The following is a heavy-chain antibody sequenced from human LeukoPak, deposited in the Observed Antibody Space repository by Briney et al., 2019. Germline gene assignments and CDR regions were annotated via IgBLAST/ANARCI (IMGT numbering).Heavy chain of an antibody. CDR1: GRTFNIYA. CDR2: IIPIFGTA. J-gene: IGHJ6*03. CDR3: ARMYYYDSSGYPYYYYYYMDV. Sequence: GATVSVSYRASGRTFNIYAISWVRQAPGQGLEWMGGIIPIFGTANYAQKFQGRITITTDESTSTAYMELSSLRSDDTAVYYCARMYYYDSSGYPYYYYYYMDVWGKGTTVTVSS. D-gene: IGHD3-22*01. V-gene: IGHV1-69*05.